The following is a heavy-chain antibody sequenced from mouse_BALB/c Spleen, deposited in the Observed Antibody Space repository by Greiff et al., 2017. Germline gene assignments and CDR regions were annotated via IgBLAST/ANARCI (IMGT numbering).Heavy chain of an antibody. Sequence: QVQLQQSGPELVKPGASVKISCKASGYAFSSSWMNWVKQRPGQGLEWIGRINPGDGGTNYNGKFKGKATLTADKSSSTAYMQLSSLTSVDSAVYFCASLYGNYDAWFAYWGQGTLVTVSA. V-gene: IGHV1-82*01. CDR1: GYAFSSSW. J-gene: IGHJ3*01. CDR3: ASLYGNYDAWFAY. D-gene: IGHD2-10*02. CDR2: INPGDGGT.